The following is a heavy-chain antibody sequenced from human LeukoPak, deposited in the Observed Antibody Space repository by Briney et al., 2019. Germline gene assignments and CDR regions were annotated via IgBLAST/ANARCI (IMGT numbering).Heavy chain of an antibody. D-gene: IGHD5-18*01. CDR1: GDSISSGGYY. Sequence: TSETLSLTCTVSGDSISSGGYYWSWIRQHAGKGLEWIGYIYYSGSTYYHPSLKSRVTISVDTSENQFSLKLTSVTAADTALYYCARGKPLDRIQLSSRWWVDYWGHGIPVTASS. CDR2: IYYSGST. CDR3: ARGKPLDRIQLSSRWWVDY. J-gene: IGHJ4*01. V-gene: IGHV4-31*03.